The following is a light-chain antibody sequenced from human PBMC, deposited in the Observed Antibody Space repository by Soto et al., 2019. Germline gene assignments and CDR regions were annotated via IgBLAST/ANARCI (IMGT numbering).Light chain of an antibody. CDR1: SSDFGIFNY. J-gene: IGLJ3*02. Sequence: QSALTQPASVSGSPGQSITISCTGASSDFGIFNYVSWYQQHPGKVPKLIIYEVTSRPSGVSNRFSGSKSDNTASLTISGLQAEDEAYYYCSSYTSINTQLFGGGTKLTVL. CDR3: SSYTSINTQL. V-gene: IGLV2-14*01. CDR2: EVT.